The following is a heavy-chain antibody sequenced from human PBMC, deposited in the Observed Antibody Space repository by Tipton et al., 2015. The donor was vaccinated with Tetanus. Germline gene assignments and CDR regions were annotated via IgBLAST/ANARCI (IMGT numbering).Heavy chain of an antibody. D-gene: IGHD3-9*01. V-gene: IGHV4-31*03. J-gene: IGHJ6*02. CDR3: ARSGYYSRAYYHYRMDA. Sequence: TLSLTCSVSGASISSGGYFWNWIRHRPGKGLEWIGFIYYSGSTFYNPSLKSRLTISVDTSKNQFSLRLSSVTAANTAVYYSARSGYYSRAYYHYRMDAWRQGTTVSVSS. CDR2: IYYSGST. CDR1: GASISSGGYF.